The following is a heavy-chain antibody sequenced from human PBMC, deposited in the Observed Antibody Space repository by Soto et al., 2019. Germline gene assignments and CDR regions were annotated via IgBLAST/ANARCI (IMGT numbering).Heavy chain of an antibody. CDR1: GASNSSSRYY. Sequence: PSATLSLTCSVSGASNSSSRYYWGWIRQPPGKGLEWIGTIYYRGNTYYNPYLRSRVTMSVDTTKNQFSLKLSSVTAADTAVYYCARREIYGGSIDFWGQGTLVTGSS. J-gene: IGHJ4*02. CDR3: ARREIYGGSIDF. V-gene: IGHV4-39*01. D-gene: IGHD4-17*01. CDR2: IYYRGNT.